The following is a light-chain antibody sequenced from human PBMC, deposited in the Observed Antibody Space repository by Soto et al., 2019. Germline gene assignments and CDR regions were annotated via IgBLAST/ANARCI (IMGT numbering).Light chain of an antibody. J-gene: IGLJ2*01. CDR3: SLYTSSSTPHVV. Sequence: QSALTQPPSASGSPGQSVTISCTGTSSDVGGYNYVSWFQQHPGKAPKLIIHEVNQRPSGVPDRFSGSKSGNTASLTVSGLQAEDEADYYCSLYTSSSTPHVVFGGGTKLTVL. CDR2: EVN. CDR1: SSDVGGYNY. V-gene: IGLV2-8*01.